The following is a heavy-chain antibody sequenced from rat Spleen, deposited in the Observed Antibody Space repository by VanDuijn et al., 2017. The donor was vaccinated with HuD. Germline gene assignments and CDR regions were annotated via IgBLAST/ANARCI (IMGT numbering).Heavy chain of an antibody. CDR1: GFTFSDYA. CDR2: ISPSGGST. CDR3: TTERYPPFAY. J-gene: IGHJ3*01. Sequence: EVQLVESGGGLVQPGRSLKLSCAASGFTFSDYAMAWVRQAPKKGLEWVASISPSGGSTYYRDSVKGRFTISRDNAKSTLYLQMDRLRSEDTATYYCTTERYPPFAYWGQGTLVTVSS. D-gene: IGHD1-5*01. V-gene: IGHV5-27*01.